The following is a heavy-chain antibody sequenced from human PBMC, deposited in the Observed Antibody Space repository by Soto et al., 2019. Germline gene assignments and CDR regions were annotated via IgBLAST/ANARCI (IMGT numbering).Heavy chain of an antibody. Sequence: EVQLVECGGGLVQPGGSLRLSCSASGFTFSSYAMHWVRQAPGKGLEYVSAISNNGGVTYYADSVKGRFTVSRDNSKNTLYVQMSSLRAEDTAVYYCVKDVGSSSWNDAFDIWGQGTMVTVSS. CDR3: VKDVGSSSWNDAFDI. CDR1: GFTFSSYA. V-gene: IGHV3-64*05. CDR2: ISNNGGVT. J-gene: IGHJ3*02. D-gene: IGHD1-1*01.